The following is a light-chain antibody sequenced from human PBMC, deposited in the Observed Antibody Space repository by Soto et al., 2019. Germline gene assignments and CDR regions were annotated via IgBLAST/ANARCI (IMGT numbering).Light chain of an antibody. V-gene: IGKV1-39*01. CDR3: QQSYSTLYT. CDR2: AAS. CDR1: QSISSS. Sequence: IQMTQSPSSLSASVGDRVTITCRASQSISSSLNWYQQKPGKAPKLLIYAASSLQSGVPSRFSGSGSGTDFTLTISSLQPEDFATYYCQQSYSTLYTFGQGTKLEIK. J-gene: IGKJ2*01.